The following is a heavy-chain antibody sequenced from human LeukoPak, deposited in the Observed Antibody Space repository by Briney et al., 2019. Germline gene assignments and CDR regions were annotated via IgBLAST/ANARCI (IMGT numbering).Heavy chain of an antibody. D-gene: IGHD5-12*01. V-gene: IGHV4-34*01. Sequence: SETLSLTCAVYGRSFSGYYWSWIRQPPGKGLEWIGEINHSGSTNYNPSLKSRVTISVDTSKNQFSLKLSSVTAADTAVYYCAIRPGYSGYDWRDYWGQGTLVTVSS. CDR3: AIRPGYSGYDWRDY. CDR1: GRSFSGYY. CDR2: INHSGST. J-gene: IGHJ4*02.